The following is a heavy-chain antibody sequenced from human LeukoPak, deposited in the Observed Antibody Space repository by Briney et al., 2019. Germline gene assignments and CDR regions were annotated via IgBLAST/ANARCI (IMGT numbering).Heavy chain of an antibody. Sequence: ASVKVSCKASGYTFTGYYLHWVRQAPGQGLEWMGWIHPNSGGTNYAQKFQGRVTMTRDTSISTAYLDLSRLRSDDTAVYYCARELPLYYYDSGSYYNYYYYYMDVWGKGTTVTISS. D-gene: IGHD3-10*01. CDR3: ARELPLYYYDSGSYYNYYYYYMDV. J-gene: IGHJ6*03. CDR1: GYTFTGYY. CDR2: IHPNSGGT. V-gene: IGHV1-2*02.